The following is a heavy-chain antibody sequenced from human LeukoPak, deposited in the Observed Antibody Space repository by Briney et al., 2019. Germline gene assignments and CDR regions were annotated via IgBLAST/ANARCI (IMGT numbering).Heavy chain of an antibody. D-gene: IGHD6-13*01. CDR1: GYTFINYG. CDR3: AIVPPGIAAAGTVDP. Sequence: ASVKVSCKASGYTFINYGIIWVRQAPGQGLEWMGWISAYNGNTNYAQKLQGRVTMTTDTSTSTAYMELRSLRSDDTAVYYCAIVPPGIAAAGTVDPWGQGTLVTVSS. V-gene: IGHV1-18*01. J-gene: IGHJ5*02. CDR2: ISAYNGNT.